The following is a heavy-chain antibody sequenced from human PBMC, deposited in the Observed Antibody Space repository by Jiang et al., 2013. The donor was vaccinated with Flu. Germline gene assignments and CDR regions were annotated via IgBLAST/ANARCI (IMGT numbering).Heavy chain of an antibody. V-gene: IGHV7-4-1*02. Sequence: QSGSELKKPGASVKVSCKPSGYTFTTYAVNWVRQAPGRGLEWMGWINTNTGNPTYAQGFTGRFVFSLDTSVSTAYLQISSLKAEDTAVYYCARVGRIVGATEYFQHWGQGTLVTVSS. CDR1: GYTFTTYA. CDR3: ARVGRIVGATEYFQH. D-gene: IGHD1-26*01. CDR2: INTNTGNP. J-gene: IGHJ1*01.